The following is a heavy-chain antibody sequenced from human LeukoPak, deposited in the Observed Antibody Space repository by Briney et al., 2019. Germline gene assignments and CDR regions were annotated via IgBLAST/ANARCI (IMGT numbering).Heavy chain of an antibody. CDR1: GFTFSSYA. Sequence: GGSLRLSCAASGFTFSSYAMHWVRQAPGKGLEWVAVISYDGSNKYYADSVKGRFTISRDNSKNTLYLQMNSLRAEDTAVYYCAKVGQQQLVGIDYWGQGTLVTVSS. D-gene: IGHD6-13*01. J-gene: IGHJ4*02. CDR3: AKVGQQQLVGIDY. V-gene: IGHV3-30*04. CDR2: ISYDGSNK.